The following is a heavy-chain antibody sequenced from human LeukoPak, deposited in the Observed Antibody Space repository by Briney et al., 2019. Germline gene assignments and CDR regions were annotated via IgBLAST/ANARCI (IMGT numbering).Heavy chain of an antibody. Sequence: GGSLRLSCAASGFTVSSNYMNWVRQAPGKGLEWVSSISSSSSYIYYADSVKGRFTISRDNAKNSLYLQMNSLRAEDTAVYYCARYSYGYFDYWGQGTLVTVSS. CDR3: ARYSYGYFDY. J-gene: IGHJ4*02. V-gene: IGHV3-21*01. CDR1: GFTVSSNY. D-gene: IGHD5-18*01. CDR2: ISSSSSYI.